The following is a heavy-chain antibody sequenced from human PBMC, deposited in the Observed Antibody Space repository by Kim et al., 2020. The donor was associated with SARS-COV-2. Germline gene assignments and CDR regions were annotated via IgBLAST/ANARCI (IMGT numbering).Heavy chain of an antibody. J-gene: IGHJ6*02. CDR3: ARDPTDYGDYESYYYGMDV. D-gene: IGHD4-17*01. CDR1: GFTFSSYG. V-gene: IGHV3-33*01. Sequence: GGSLRLSCAASGFTFSSYGIHWVRQAPGKGLEWVAVIWYDGSNKYYADSVKGRFTISRDNSKNTLYLQMNSLRAEDTAVYYCARDPTDYGDYESYYYGMDVWGQGTTVTVSS. CDR2: IWYDGSNK.